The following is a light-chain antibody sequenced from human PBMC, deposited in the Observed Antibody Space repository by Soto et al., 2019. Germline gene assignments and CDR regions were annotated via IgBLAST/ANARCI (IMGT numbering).Light chain of an antibody. CDR2: DAS. CDR1: QSVSSN. J-gene: IGKJ1*01. CDR3: QQRSNWPT. Sequence: EIVLTQSPGTLSVSPGDRVTLSCRASQSVSSNLAWYQQKPGQAPRLLIYDASKRATGIPARFSGSGSGTDFTLTISSLEPEDFAVYYCQQRSNWPTFGQGTKVDIK. V-gene: IGKV3-11*01.